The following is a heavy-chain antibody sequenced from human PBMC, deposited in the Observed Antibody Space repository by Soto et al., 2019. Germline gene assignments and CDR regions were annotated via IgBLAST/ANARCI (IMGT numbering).Heavy chain of an antibody. CDR2: INPNSGGT. V-gene: IGHV1-2*04. Sequence: ASVKVSCKASGYTFTGYYMHWVRQAPGQGLEWMGWINPNSGGTNYAQKFQGWVTMTRDTSISTAYMELSRLRSDDTAVYYCARGVEQQLIYYYMDVWGKGTTVTVSS. J-gene: IGHJ6*03. CDR3: ARGVEQQLIYYYMDV. CDR1: GYTFTGYY. D-gene: IGHD6-13*01.